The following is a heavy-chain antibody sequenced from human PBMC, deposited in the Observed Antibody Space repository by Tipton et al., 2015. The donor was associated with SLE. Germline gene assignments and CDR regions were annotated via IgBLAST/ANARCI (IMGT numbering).Heavy chain of an antibody. CDR3: ARDTYYYDSSGYYSYYYYYGMDV. V-gene: IGHV3-21*03. D-gene: IGHD3-22*01. Sequence: SLRLSCVGSGFTLKNYNMNWVRQAPGKGLEWLSSFSSGGSYIYYADSVKGRFTISRDSAKNSLYLQMNGLRAEDTAVYYCARDTYYYDSSGYYSYYYYYGMDVWGQGTTVTVSS. CDR2: FSSGGSYI. CDR1: GFTLKNYN. J-gene: IGHJ6*02.